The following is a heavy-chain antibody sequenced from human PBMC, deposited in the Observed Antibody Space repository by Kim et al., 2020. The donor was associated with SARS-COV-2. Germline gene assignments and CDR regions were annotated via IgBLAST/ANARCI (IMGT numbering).Heavy chain of an antibody. D-gene: IGHD6-13*01. Sequence: GGSLRLSCAASGFSFSCYCMSWLRQAPGKGLEWVSNIKHDGSEIHYVDSVLGRFTISRDNAKNSLYLQMNSLRAEATAVYYCSRRAGGSRRFYDWVHGTL. CDR3: SRRAGGSRRFYD. V-gene: IGHV3-7*01. CDR2: IKHDGSEI. J-gene: IGHJ4*01. CDR1: GFSFSCYC.